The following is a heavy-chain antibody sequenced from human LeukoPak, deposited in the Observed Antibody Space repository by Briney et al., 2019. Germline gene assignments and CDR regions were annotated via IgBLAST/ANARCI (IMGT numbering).Heavy chain of an antibody. J-gene: IGHJ3*02. CDR2: IIPIFGTA. Sequence: SVTVSCKASGGTFSSYAISWVRQAPGQGLEWMGGIIPIFGTANYAQKFQGRVTITADKSTSTAYMELSSLRSEDTAVYYCARTGSVRRSGAFDIWGQGTMVTVSS. CDR1: GGTFSSYA. V-gene: IGHV1-69*06. CDR3: ARTGSVRRSGAFDI. D-gene: IGHD3-10*01.